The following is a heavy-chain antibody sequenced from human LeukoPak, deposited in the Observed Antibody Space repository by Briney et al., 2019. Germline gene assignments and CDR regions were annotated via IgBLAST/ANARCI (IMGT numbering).Heavy chain of an antibody. V-gene: IGHV3-7*03. CDR1: GFMLSSYW. CDR2: IKQDGSEK. D-gene: IGHD6-19*01. CDR3: AKDRGAYSSGWYCNY. Sequence: GGSLRLSCAGSGFMLSSYWMSWVRQAPGKGLEWVANIKQDGSEKYYVDSVKGRFTISRDNSKNTLYLQMNSLRAEDTAVYYCAKDRGAYSSGWYCNYWGQGTLVTVSS. J-gene: IGHJ4*02.